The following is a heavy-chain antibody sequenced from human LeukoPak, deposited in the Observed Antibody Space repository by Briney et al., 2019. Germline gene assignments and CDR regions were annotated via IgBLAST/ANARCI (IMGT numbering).Heavy chain of an antibody. CDR2: IRYDGSNK. CDR3: AKDPKAADQPSLIDY. CDR1: GFTFSSYA. Sequence: PGGSLRLSCAASGFTFSSYAMTWVRQAPGKGLEWVAFIRYDGSNKYYADSVKGRFTLSRDNSKNTLYLQMNSLRAEDTAVYYCAKDPKAADQPSLIDYWGQGTLVTVSS. J-gene: IGHJ4*02. D-gene: IGHD6-13*01. V-gene: IGHV3-30*02.